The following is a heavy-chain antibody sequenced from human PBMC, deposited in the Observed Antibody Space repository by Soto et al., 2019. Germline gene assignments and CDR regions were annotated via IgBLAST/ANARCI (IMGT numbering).Heavy chain of an antibody. D-gene: IGHD3-3*01. CDR2: ISDDGSNK. CDR3: TKRRNVLRFLEWSSGMEV. J-gene: IGHJ6*02. CDR1: GFTFSNYG. V-gene: IGHV3-30*18. Sequence: PGGSLRLSCAASGFTFSNYGMHWVRQAPGKGLEWVAFISDDGSNKYYADSMKGRFTMSRDISKSTLYLQMNSLRVEDTAVYYCTKRRNVLRFLEWSSGMEVWGQGTTVTVSS.